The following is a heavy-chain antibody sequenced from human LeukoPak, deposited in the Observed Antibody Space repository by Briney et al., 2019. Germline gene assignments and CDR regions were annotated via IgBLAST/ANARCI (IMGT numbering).Heavy chain of an antibody. J-gene: IGHJ4*02. D-gene: IGHD3-22*01. CDR3: ASLHYYDSSGYRDY. Sequence: PSETLSLTCTVSGGSISGSGYYWGWVRQPPGKGLEWIGSIYESGSIYYNPSLNSRVTISVDTSKNRFSLKLSSVTAADTAVYYCASLHYYDSSGYRDYWGQGTLVTVSS. CDR1: GGSISGSGYY. CDR2: IYESGSI. V-gene: IGHV4-39*07.